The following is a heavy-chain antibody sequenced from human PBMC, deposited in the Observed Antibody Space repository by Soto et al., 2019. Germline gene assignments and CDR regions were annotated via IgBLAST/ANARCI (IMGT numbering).Heavy chain of an antibody. J-gene: IGHJ4*02. D-gene: IGHD1-26*01. CDR1: GFTFRSYW. CDR2: INRDGSDQ. CDR3: AHLLVVGADDFDH. V-gene: IGHV3-7*03. Sequence: DVQLVESGGDLVQPGGSLRLSCAASGFTFRSYWMSWVRQAPGRGLEWVANINRDGSDQYYVDSVKGRFTISRDNAKNSLYLQMNSLRAEYTAIYYCAHLLVVGADDFDHWGQGTLVTVSS.